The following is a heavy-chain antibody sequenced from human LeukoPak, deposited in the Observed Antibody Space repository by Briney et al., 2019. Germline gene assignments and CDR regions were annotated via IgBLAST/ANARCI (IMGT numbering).Heavy chain of an antibody. Sequence: ASVKVSCEASGYTFTCYYMHWVRQAPGQGLEWMGRINPNSGGTNYAQKFQGRVTMTRDTSISTAYMELSRLRSDDTAVYYCARWPLTSGYYYYYYYYMDVWGKGTTVTVSS. CDR3: ARWPLTSGYYYYYYYYMDV. CDR1: GYTFTCYY. V-gene: IGHV1-2*06. J-gene: IGHJ6*03. CDR2: INPNSGGT. D-gene: IGHD3-22*01.